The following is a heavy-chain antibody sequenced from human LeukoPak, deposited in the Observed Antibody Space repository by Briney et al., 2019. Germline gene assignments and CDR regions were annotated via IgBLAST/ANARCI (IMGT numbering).Heavy chain of an antibody. J-gene: IGHJ4*02. CDR3: ARRGVVIRVILVGFHKEAFYFDS. Sequence: GGSLRLSCAVSGITLSNYGMSWVRQAPGKGLEWVAGISDSGGSTNYADSVKGRFTISRDNPKNTLYLQMNSLRAEDTAVYLCARRGVVIRVILVGFHKEAFYFDSWGQGALVTVSS. D-gene: IGHD3-22*01. CDR2: ISDSGGST. V-gene: IGHV3-23*01. CDR1: GITLSNYG.